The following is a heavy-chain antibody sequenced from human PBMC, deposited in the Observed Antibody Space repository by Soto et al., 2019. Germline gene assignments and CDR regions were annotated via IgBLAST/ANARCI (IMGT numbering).Heavy chain of an antibody. CDR2: INHSGST. CDR3: ARSGPLLRYFDWLLSPRGTMDV. CDR1: GGSFSGYY. J-gene: IGHJ6*02. D-gene: IGHD3-9*01. V-gene: IGHV4-34*01. Sequence: SETLSLICAVYGGSFSGYYWSWIRQPPGKGLEWIGEINHSGSTNYNPSLKSRVTISVDTSKNQFSLKLSSVTAADTAVYYCARSGPLLRYFDWLLSPRGTMDVWGQGTTVTVSS.